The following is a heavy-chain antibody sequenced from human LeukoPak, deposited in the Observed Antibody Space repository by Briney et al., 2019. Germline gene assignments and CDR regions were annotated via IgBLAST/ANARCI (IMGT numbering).Heavy chain of an antibody. CDR2: IYYSGST. CDR3: ARDPGLYCSGGSCYYGMDV. V-gene: IGHV4-61*01. Sequence: SETLSLTCTVSGGSVSSGSYYWSWIRQPPGKGLEWIGYIYYSGSTNYNPSLKSRVTISVDTSKNQFPLKLSSVTAADTAVYYCARDPGLYCSGGSCYYGMDVWGKGTTVTVSS. CDR1: GGSVSSGSYY. J-gene: IGHJ6*04. D-gene: IGHD2-15*01.